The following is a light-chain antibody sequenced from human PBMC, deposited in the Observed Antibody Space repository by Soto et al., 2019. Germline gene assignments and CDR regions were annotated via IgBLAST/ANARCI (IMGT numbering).Light chain of an antibody. J-gene: IGKJ1*01. CDR2: DAS. V-gene: IGKV1-5*01. CDR3: QHYINFSGT. Sequence: DIQMTQSPSTLSASVGYRVTITCRASQSISNWLAWYQQKPGKAPKLLIYDASTLQSVVSSMFSGSGSGTEFTLTISNLQPDDFASYYCQHYINFSGTFGQGTTVDI. CDR1: QSISNW.